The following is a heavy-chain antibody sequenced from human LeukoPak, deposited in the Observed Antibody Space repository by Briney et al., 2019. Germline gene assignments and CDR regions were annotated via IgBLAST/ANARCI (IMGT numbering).Heavy chain of an antibody. CDR1: GSTFDDYA. CDR2: ISWNSGSI. V-gene: IGHV3-9*01. J-gene: IGHJ3*02. D-gene: IGHD6-19*01. CDR3: AKDIKQWCDAFDI. Sequence: PGGSLRLSCAASGSTFDDYAMHWVRQAPGKGLEWVSGISWNSGSIGYADSVKGRFTISRDNAKNSLYLQMNSLRAEDTALYYCAKDIKQWCDAFDIWGQGTMVTVSS.